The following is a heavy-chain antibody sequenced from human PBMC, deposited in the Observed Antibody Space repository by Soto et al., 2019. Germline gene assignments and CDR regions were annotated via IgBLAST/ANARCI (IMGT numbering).Heavy chain of an antibody. Sequence: PGESLKISCRTSGYKFTSYWIAWVRQMPGKGLEWMGIIFPSDSDTRYSPPFQGQVTISADRSTSTVFLQWASLKASDTAVYFCARNDKSSYFNWFDPWGHGPLVTVSS. D-gene: IGHD1-1*01. J-gene: IGHJ5*02. CDR2: IFPSDSDT. CDR3: ARNDKSSYFNWFDP. CDR1: GYKFTSYW. V-gene: IGHV5-51*01.